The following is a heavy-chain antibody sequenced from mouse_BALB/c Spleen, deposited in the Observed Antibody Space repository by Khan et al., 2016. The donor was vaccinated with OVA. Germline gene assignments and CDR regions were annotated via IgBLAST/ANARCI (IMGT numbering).Heavy chain of an antibody. D-gene: IGHD2-10*01. J-gene: IGHJ4*01. CDR3: ARQPYYHYNIMDY. Sequence: QVQLKDSGPDLVAPSQSLSITCTISGFSLTNYGVHWVRQPPGKGLEWLVVIWNDGNTAYNSALKSRLTISKDNSKSQVFLKMNSLQTDDTAMYFCARQPYYHYNIMDYWGQGTSVTVSS. V-gene: IGHV2-6-1*01. CDR2: IWNDGNT. CDR1: GFSLTNYG.